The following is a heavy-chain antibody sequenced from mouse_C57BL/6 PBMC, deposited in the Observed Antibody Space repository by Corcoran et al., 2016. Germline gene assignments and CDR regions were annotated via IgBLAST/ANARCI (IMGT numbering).Heavy chain of an antibody. J-gene: IGHJ1*03. D-gene: IGHD1-1*01. Sequence: EVQLQQSGPVLVKPGASVKMSCKASGYTFTDYYMNWVKQSHGKSLEWIGVINPYNGGTSYNQKFKGKATLTVDKSSSTAYMELNSLTSEDSAVYYCAREPITTVPFYWYFDVWGTGTTVTVSS. CDR3: AREPITTVPFYWYFDV. CDR1: GYTFTDYY. V-gene: IGHV1-19*01. CDR2: INPYNGGT.